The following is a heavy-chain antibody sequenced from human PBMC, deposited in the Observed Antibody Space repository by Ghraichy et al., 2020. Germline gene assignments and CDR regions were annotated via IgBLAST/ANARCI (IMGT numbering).Heavy chain of an antibody. CDR1: GGSISSGGYY. Sequence: SETLSLTCTVSGGSISSGGYYWSWIRQHPGKGLEWIGYIYYSGSTYYNPSLKSRVTISVDTSKNQFSLKLSSVTAADTAVYYCAREYNWNYGGLRNYYGMDVWGQGTTVTVSS. V-gene: IGHV4-31*03. CDR2: IYYSGST. D-gene: IGHD1-7*01. CDR3: AREYNWNYGGLRNYYGMDV. J-gene: IGHJ6*02.